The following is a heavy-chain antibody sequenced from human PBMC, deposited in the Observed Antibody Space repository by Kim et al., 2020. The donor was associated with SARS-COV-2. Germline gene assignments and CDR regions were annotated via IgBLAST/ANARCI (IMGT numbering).Heavy chain of an antibody. CDR1: GFPFSSDA. CDR3: VRDLTYDYSY. D-gene: IGHD2-21*01. J-gene: IGHJ4*02. CDR2: ISNRESGDYP. Sequence: GGSLRLSCAASGFPFSSDAMSWVRQAQGKGLEWASTISNRESGDYPHYANSVKGRFTVSRDNSKSTLYLQMNGMRAEDTAVYYCVRDLTYDYSYWGQGTLVTVSS. V-gene: IGHV3-23*01.